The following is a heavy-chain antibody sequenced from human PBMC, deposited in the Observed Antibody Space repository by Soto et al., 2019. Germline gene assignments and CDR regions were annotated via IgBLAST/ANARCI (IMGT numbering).Heavy chain of an antibody. J-gene: IGHJ4*02. Sequence: GGSLRLSCSASGFTFSSYAMHWVRQAPGKGLEYVSAISSNGGSTYYADSVKGRFTISRDNSKNTLYLQMSSLRAEDTAVYYCVKGFGVVNAGFDYWGQGTLVTVSS. CDR1: GFTFSSYA. V-gene: IGHV3-64D*08. D-gene: IGHD3-3*01. CDR3: VKGFGVVNAGFDY. CDR2: ISSNGGST.